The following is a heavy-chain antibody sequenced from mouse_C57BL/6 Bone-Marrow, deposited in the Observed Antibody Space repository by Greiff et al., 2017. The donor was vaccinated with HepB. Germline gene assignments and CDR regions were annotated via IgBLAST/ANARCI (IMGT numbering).Heavy chain of an antibody. CDR2: IYPGSGST. CDR1: GYTFTSYW. CDR3: ARGSTTVHWYFDV. D-gene: IGHD1-1*01. V-gene: IGHV1-55*01. Sequence: VQLQQPGAELVKPGASVKMSCKASGYTFTSYWITWVKQRPGQGLEWIGDIYPGSGSTNHNEKFKSKATLTVDTSSSTAYMQLSSLTSEDSAVYYCARGSTTVHWYFDVWGTGTTVTVSS. J-gene: IGHJ1*03.